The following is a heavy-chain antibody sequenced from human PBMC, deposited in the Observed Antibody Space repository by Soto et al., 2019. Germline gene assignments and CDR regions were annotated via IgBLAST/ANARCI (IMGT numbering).Heavy chain of an antibody. CDR2: ISGSGGST. V-gene: IGHV3-23*01. CDR1: GFTFSSYA. Sequence: GGSLRLSCAASGFTFSSYAMSWVRQAPGKGLDWVSAISGSGGSTYYADSVKGRFTISRDNSKNTLYLQMNSLRAEDTAVYYCAKDLGALVVVVVAATAFDCWGQGTLVTVSS. D-gene: IGHD2-15*01. CDR3: AKDLGALVVVVVAATAFDC. J-gene: IGHJ4*02.